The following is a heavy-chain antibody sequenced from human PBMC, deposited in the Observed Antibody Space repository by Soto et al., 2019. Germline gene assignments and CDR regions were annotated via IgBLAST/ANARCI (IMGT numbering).Heavy chain of an antibody. CDR3: ARRGLMTTVIPHVSDI. J-gene: IGHJ3*02. D-gene: IGHD4-4*01. CDR2: INRSGTT. V-gene: IGHV4-34*01. Sequence: QVQLQQWGAGLLKPSETLSLTCAVYGGSFSGYYWTWIRQPPGKVLEWIGAINRSGTTIYNPSLKDLFTMSLHTSANQLSLQPSSVPAADPAVYYCARRGLMTTVIPHVSDIWGRGTMVTVSS. CDR1: GGSFSGYY.